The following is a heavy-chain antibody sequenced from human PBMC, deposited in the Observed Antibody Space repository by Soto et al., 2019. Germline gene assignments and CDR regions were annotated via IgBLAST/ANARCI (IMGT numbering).Heavy chain of an antibody. CDR1: GGTFSSYA. D-gene: IGHD6-13*01. CDR2: IIPIFGTA. CDR3: ARESSAAGTEAPSPIYYYYYYGMDV. Sequence: ASVKVSCKASGGTFSSYAISWVRQAPGQGLEWMGGIIPIFGTANYAQKFQGRVTITADESTSTAYMELSSLRSEDTAVYYCARESSAAGTEAPSPIYYYYYYGMDVWGQGTTVTVSS. J-gene: IGHJ6*02. V-gene: IGHV1-69*13.